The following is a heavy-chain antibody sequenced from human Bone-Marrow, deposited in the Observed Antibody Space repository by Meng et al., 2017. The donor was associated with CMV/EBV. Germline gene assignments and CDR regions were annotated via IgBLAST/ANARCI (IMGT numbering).Heavy chain of an antibody. V-gene: IGHV4-39*07. J-gene: IGHJ4*02. CDR3: ASNYGSGSYYKRGVNY. D-gene: IGHD3-10*01. Sequence: GSISSSSYYWGWIRQPPGKGLEWIGSIYYSGSTYYNPSLKSRVTISVDTSKNQFSLKLSSVTAADTAVYYCASNYGSGSYYKRGVNYWGQGTLVTVPS. CDR1: GSISSSSYY. CDR2: IYYSGST.